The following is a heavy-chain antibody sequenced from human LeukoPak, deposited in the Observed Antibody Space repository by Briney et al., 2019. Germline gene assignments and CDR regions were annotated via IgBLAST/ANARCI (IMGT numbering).Heavy chain of an antibody. Sequence: SETLSLTCTVSGGSISSYYWGWIRQPPGKGLEWIGSIYYSGSTYYNPSLKSRVTISVDTSKNQFSLKLSSVTAADTAVYYCAKVEMATISFSLWGQGTLVTVSS. J-gene: IGHJ4*02. CDR3: AKVEMATISFSL. CDR1: GGSISSYY. V-gene: IGHV4-39*01. D-gene: IGHD5-24*01. CDR2: IYYSGST.